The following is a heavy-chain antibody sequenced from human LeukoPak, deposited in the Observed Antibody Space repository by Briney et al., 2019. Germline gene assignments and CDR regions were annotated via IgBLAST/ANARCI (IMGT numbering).Heavy chain of an antibody. CDR3: ATAAYYYDSSGYSLGY. Sequence: ASVKVSCKVSGYTLTELSMHWVRQAPGKGLEWRGGFDPEDGETIYAQKFQGRVTMTEDTSTDTAYMELSSLRSEDTAVYYCATAAYYYDSSGYSLGYWGQGTLVTVSS. CDR2: FDPEDGET. V-gene: IGHV1-24*01. J-gene: IGHJ4*02. D-gene: IGHD3-22*01. CDR1: GYTLTELS.